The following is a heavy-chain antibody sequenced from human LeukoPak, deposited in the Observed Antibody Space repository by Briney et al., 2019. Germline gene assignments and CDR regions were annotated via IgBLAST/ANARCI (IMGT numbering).Heavy chain of an antibody. CDR3: ARQTGGYYYVDFDY. CDR1: GGSISSSSYY. V-gene: IGHV4-39*01. D-gene: IGHD3-22*01. Sequence: SETLSLTCTVSGGSISSSSYYWGWIRLPPGKGLEWIGSIYYSGSTYYNPSLKSRVTISVDTSKNQFSLKLSSVTAADTAVYYCARQTGGYYYVDFDYWGQGTLVTVSS. J-gene: IGHJ4*02. CDR2: IYYSGST.